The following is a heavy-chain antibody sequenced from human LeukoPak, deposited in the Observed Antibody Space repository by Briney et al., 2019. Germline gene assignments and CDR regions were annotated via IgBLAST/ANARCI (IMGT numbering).Heavy chain of an antibody. CDR3: ARDDARGYSYGYYYYYMDV. D-gene: IGHD5-18*01. CDR1: GFTFSSYS. J-gene: IGHJ6*03. V-gene: IGHV3-21*01. Sequence: GGSLRLSCAASGFTFSSYSMNWVRQAPGKGLEWVSSISSTSSNIYYADPLKGRFTISRDNAKNSLYLQMNSLRAEDTAVYYCARDDARGYSYGYYYYYMDVWGKGTTVTVSS. CDR2: ISSTSSNI.